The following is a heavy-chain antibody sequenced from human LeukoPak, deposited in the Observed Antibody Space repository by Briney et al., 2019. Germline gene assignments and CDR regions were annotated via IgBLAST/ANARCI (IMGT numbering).Heavy chain of an antibody. CDR1: GLTFSSYS. Sequence: RTGGSLRLSCAASGLTFSSYSMNWVRQAPGKGLEWVSSISSSSSYIYYADSVKGRFTISRDNAKNSLYLQMNSLRAEDTAVYYCARDSAVAGTAWGYWGQGTLVTVSS. J-gene: IGHJ4*02. CDR3: ARDSAVAGTAWGY. D-gene: IGHD6-19*01. CDR2: ISSSSSYI. V-gene: IGHV3-21*01.